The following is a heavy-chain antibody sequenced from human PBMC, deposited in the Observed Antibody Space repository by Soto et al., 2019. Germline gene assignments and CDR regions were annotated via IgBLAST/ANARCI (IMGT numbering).Heavy chain of an antibody. CDR1: GFNFSNYA. D-gene: IGHD6-19*01. CDR3: ARDTGLGVAHIDY. V-gene: IGHV4-59*01. J-gene: IGHJ4*02. CDR2: IFHSGSS. Sequence: PGGSLRLSCVGSGFNFSNYAMNWIRQPPGKRLEWIGYIFHSGSSNYNPSLKSRVTISVDTSKSQVSLRLTSVTAADTAVYYCARDTGLGVAHIDYCGRGTLVTVYS.